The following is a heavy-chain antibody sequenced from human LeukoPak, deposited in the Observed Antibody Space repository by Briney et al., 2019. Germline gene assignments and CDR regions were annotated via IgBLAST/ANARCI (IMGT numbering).Heavy chain of an antibody. J-gene: IGHJ6*02. Sequence: PGGSLRLSCAASGFTFSSYSMNWVRQAPGKGLEWVSSISSSSSYIYYADSVKGRFTISRDNAKNSLYLQMNSLRAEDTAVYYCAKDRYSSRRMVCMDVWGQGTTVTVSS. D-gene: IGHD6-13*01. V-gene: IGHV3-21*01. CDR3: AKDRYSSRRMVCMDV. CDR1: GFTFSSYS. CDR2: ISSSSSYI.